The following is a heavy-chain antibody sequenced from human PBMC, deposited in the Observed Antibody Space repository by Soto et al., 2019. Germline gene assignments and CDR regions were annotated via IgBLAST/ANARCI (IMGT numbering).Heavy chain of an antibody. J-gene: IGHJ3*02. V-gene: IGHV1-8*01. CDR3: AIGALWSRTTDAFDI. D-gene: IGHD3-3*01. CDR2: MNPNSGNT. Sequence: QVQLVQSGAEVKKPGASVKVSCKASGYTFTSYDINWVRQATGQGLEWMGWMNPNSGNTGYAQKFQGRVTMTRNTSISTAYMELSSPRSEDTAVYYCAIGALWSRTTDAFDIWGQGTMVTVSS. CDR1: GYTFTSYD.